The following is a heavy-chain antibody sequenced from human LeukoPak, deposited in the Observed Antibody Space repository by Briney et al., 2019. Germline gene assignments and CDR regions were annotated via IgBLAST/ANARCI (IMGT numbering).Heavy chain of an antibody. CDR1: GYTFSGYY. D-gene: IGHD4-17*01. Sequence: ASVKVSCKASGYTFSGYYIHWVRQAPGQGLEWMEGIIPIFGTANYAQKFQGRVTITTDESTSTAYMELSSLRSEDTAVYYCARDRHSGDYGDYGAPQYYFDYWGQGTLVTVSS. CDR3: ARDRHSGDYGDYGAPQYYFDY. V-gene: IGHV1-69*05. J-gene: IGHJ4*02. CDR2: IIPIFGTA.